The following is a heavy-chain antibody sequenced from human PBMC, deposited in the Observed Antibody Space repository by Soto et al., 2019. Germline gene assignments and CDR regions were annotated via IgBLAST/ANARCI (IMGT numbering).Heavy chain of an antibody. J-gene: IGHJ5*02. V-gene: IGHV4-61*01. D-gene: IGHD1-7*01. CDR2: IYDSGST. CDR3: AREKVGPVNSWNYWGYDNCLDP. Sequence: SETLSLTCTVSGGSVSSGSYYWSWIPQPTGKGLEWIGYIYDSGSTNYNPSLKITVTISVATTKNQFSLKLSSVTAADTAVYYCAREKVGPVNSWNYWGYDNCLDPWGQGTLVTVSS. CDR1: GGSVSSGSYY.